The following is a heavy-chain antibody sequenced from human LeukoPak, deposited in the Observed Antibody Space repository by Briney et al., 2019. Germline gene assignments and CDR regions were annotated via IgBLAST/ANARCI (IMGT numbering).Heavy chain of an antibody. CDR2: ISGSGGST. CDR3: AKAQWELLLSYFEY. Sequence: GGSLRLSCAASGFTFTTYAMSWVRQAPGKGLEWVSAISGSGGSTYYADSVKGRFTISRDNSENTVYLQMNSLRPEDTAVYYCAKAQWELLLSYFEYWGQGTLVTVYS. V-gene: IGHV3-23*01. CDR1: GFTFTTYA. D-gene: IGHD1-26*01. J-gene: IGHJ4*02.